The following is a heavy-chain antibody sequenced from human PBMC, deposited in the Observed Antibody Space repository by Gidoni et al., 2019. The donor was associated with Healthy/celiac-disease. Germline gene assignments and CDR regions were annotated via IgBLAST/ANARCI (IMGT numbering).Heavy chain of an antibody. CDR1: GGSFSGYY. Sequence: QVQLQQWGAGLLKPSETLSLTCAVYGGSFSGYYWSWIRQPPGKGLEWIGEINHSGSTNYNPSLKSRVTISVDTSKNQFSLKLSSVTAADTAVYYCARSVYGPIWSGPRRYYYGMDVWGQGTTVTVSS. J-gene: IGHJ6*02. CDR3: ARSVYGPIWSGPRRYYYGMDV. V-gene: IGHV4-34*01. D-gene: IGHD3-3*01. CDR2: INHSGST.